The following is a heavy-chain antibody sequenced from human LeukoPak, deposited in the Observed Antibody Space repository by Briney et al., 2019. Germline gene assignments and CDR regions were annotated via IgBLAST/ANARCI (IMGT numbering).Heavy chain of an antibody. V-gene: IGHV3-30*19. CDR2: IPYDGSDK. Sequence: PGGSLRLSCAASGFTFSAFGMHWVRQAPGKGLEWVTFIPYDGSDKYYADSVKGRFTISRDNSKNTLYLQMNNMRTEDTAVYYCAREAVEWSPPDIWGQGTTVTVSS. J-gene: IGHJ3*02. CDR3: AREAVEWSPPDI. CDR1: GFTFSAFG. D-gene: IGHD2-8*01.